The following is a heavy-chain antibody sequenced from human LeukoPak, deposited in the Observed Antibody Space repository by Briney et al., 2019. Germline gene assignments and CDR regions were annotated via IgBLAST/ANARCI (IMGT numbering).Heavy chain of an antibody. V-gene: IGHV4-39*07. J-gene: IGHJ3*02. Sequence: SETLSLTCTVSGGSISSGSYYWDWIRQPPGKGLEWIGGFYYSGRTYYNPSLKSRVTISVDTSKNQFSLKLSSVTAADTAVYFCARGRSIGARRGAFDIWGQGTMVSVSS. CDR3: ARGRSIGARRGAFDI. D-gene: IGHD6-6*01. CDR1: GGSISSGSYY. CDR2: FYYSGRT.